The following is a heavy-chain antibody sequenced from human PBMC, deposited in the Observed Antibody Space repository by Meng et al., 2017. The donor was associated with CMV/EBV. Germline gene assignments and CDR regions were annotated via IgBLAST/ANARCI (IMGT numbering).Heavy chain of an antibody. CDR3: ARVSEGSSGYYFDY. CDR1: GGSISSSNW. J-gene: IGHJ4*02. D-gene: IGHD3-22*01. V-gene: IGHV4-4*02. CDR2: IYHSGST. Sequence: PGGSISSSNWWSWVRQPPGKGREWIGEIYHSGSTNHNPSLKSRVTISVDKSKNQFSLKLSSVTAADTAVYYCARVSEGSSGYYFDYWGQGTLVTVSS.